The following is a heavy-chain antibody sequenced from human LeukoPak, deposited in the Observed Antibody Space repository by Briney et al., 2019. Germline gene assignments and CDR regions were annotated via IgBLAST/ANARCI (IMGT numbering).Heavy chain of an antibody. D-gene: IGHD3-22*01. CDR1: GGSFSGYY. J-gene: IGHJ3*02. CDR2: INHSGGT. Sequence: SETLSLTCAVYGGSFSGYYWSWIRQPPGKGLEWIGEINHSGGTNYNPSLKSRVTISVDTSKNQFSLKLSSVTAADTAVYYCARHTMITMIVVVITKAAFDIWGQGTMVTVSS. CDR3: ARHTMITMIVVVITKAAFDI. V-gene: IGHV4-34*01.